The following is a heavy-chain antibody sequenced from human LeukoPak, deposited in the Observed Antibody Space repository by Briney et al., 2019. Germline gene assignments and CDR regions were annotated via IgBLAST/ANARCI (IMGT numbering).Heavy chain of an antibody. CDR1: GYSFTGYY. J-gene: IGHJ4*02. CDR2: INPDSGGA. Sequence: GASVKVSCKASGYSFTGYYIHWVRQAPGQGLEWMGWINPDSGGADYAQNFQGRVTMTRDTSINTAYMELSRVRSDDTAVFYCASYGFHSWGQGTQVTVSS. CDR3: ASYGFHS. D-gene: IGHD3-10*01. V-gene: IGHV1-2*02.